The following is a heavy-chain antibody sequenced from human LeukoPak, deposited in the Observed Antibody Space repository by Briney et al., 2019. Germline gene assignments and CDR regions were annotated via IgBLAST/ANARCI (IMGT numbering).Heavy chain of an antibody. CDR2: INHSGST. V-gene: IGHV4-34*01. CDR3: ARGYYYDSTSTYYYMDV. CDR1: GGSFSGYY. D-gene: IGHD3-22*01. Sequence: PSETLSLTCAVYGGSFSGYYWSWIRQPPGKRLEWIGEINHSGSTNYNPSLKSRVTISVDTSKNQFSLKLSSVTAADTAVYYCARGYYYDSTSTYYYMDVWGKGTTVTVSS. J-gene: IGHJ6*03.